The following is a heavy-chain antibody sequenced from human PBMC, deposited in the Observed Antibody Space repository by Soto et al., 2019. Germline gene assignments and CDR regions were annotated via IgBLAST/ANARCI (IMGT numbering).Heavy chain of an antibody. CDR3: AREYGGRSWYWFDP. J-gene: IGHJ5*02. CDR2: INAGNGNT. V-gene: IGHV1-3*01. D-gene: IGHD6-13*01. Sequence: QVQLVQPGAEVKKPGASVKVSCKASGYTFTSYAMHWVRQAPGQRLESMGWINAGNGNTKYSQKFQGRGTITRDTYASTAYMELSSLRSEDTAVYYWAREYGGRSWYWFDPWGQGNLVTVSS. CDR1: GYTFTSYA.